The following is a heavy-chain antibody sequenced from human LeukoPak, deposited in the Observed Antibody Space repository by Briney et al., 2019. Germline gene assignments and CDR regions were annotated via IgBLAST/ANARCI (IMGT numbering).Heavy chain of an antibody. CDR3: ARVNYYYDSSGYYSYFFDY. J-gene: IGHJ4*02. V-gene: IGHV4-34*01. CDR1: GGSFSGYY. Sequence: KPSETLSLTCAVYGGSFSGYYWSWIRQPPGKGLEWIGEINHSGSTNYNPSLKSRVTISLDTSKNQFSLRLSSVTAADTAVYYCARVNYYYDSSGYYSYFFDYWGQGTLVTVSS. CDR2: INHSGST. D-gene: IGHD3-22*01.